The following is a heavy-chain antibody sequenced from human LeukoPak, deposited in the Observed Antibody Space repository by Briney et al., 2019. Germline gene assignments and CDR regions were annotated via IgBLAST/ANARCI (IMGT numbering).Heavy chain of an antibody. CDR3: VVDFQYNSP. J-gene: IGHJ5*02. CDR2: INIDGRST. D-gene: IGHD1-1*01. CDR1: GLSFSNYW. Sequence: PGGSLRLFCAAFGLSFSNYWMHWVRQAPGKGLVWVSGINIDGRSTIYADSVKGRFTISRDNAKNTLYLQMNSPRIEDTAVYYCVVDFQYNSPWGQGTLVTVSS. V-gene: IGHV3-74*01.